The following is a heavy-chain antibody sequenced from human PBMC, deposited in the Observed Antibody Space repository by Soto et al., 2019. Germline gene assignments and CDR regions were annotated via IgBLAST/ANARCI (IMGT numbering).Heavy chain of an antibody. V-gene: IGHV4-4*09. CDR2: IYKGGSI. J-gene: IGHJ5*02. Sequence: TSETLSLTCRVSGGSISNDYWTWIRQPPGKGLEWIGYIYKGGSINYNPSLKSRVTISVDTSNNQLSLKLSSVTAADTAVYYCARAYYDRSGYAVDPWGQGTLVTAS. CDR3: ARAYYDRSGYAVDP. D-gene: IGHD3-22*01. CDR1: GGSISNDY.